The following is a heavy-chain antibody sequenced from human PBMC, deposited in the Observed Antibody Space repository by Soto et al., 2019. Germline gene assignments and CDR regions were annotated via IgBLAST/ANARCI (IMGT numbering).Heavy chain of an antibody. CDR1: GFTFDDYA. J-gene: IGHJ4*02. CDR3: AKDSSSWYYYFDY. Sequence: GGSLRLSCAASGFTFDDYAMHWVRQAPGKGLEWVSGISWNSGSIGYADSVKGRFTISRDNAKNSLYLQMNSLRAEDMALYYCAKDSSSWYYYFDYWGQGTLVTVSS. CDR2: ISWNSGSI. D-gene: IGHD6-13*01. V-gene: IGHV3-9*03.